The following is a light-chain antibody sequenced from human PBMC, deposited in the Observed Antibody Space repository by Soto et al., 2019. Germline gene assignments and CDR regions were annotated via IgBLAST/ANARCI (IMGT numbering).Light chain of an antibody. J-gene: IGLJ2*01. V-gene: IGLV2-14*01. Sequence: QSVLTQPASVSGSPGQSITISCTGTSSDVGGYNYVSWYQQHPGKAPKLMIYEVKNRPSGVSNRFSGSKSGNTASLTISGLQAEDEADYFCSSYSITSTYVVFGGGTKLTVL. CDR3: SSYSITSTYVV. CDR1: SSDVGGYNY. CDR2: EVK.